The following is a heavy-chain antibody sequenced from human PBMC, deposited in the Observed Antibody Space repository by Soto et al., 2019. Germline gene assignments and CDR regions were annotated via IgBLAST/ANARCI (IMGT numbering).Heavy chain of an antibody. J-gene: IGHJ4*02. CDR3: ARGTSGSYYHFDY. V-gene: IGHV5-10-1*01. D-gene: IGHD3-10*01. CDR1: GYSFTSYW. CDR2: IDPSDSYT. Sequence: GDSLKISCKGSGYSFTSYWISWVRQMPGKGLEWMGRIDPSDSYTNYSPSFQGHVTISADKSISTAYLQWSSLKASDTAMYYCARGTSGSYYHFDYWGQGPMVTVSS.